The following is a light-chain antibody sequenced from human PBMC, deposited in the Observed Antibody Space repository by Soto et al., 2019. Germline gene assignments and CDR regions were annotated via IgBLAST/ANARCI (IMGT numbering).Light chain of an antibody. CDR3: SSYATSSTLV. CDR1: SSDVGRYNY. V-gene: IGLV2-14*01. Sequence: QSALAQPASVSGSPGQSITISCTGTSSDVGRYNYVAWYQQHPGKAPKALIFEVSNRPSGVSSRFSGSKSGNTASLNISGLQAEDEADYYCSSYATSSTLVFGTGTKVTVL. J-gene: IGLJ1*01. CDR2: EVS.